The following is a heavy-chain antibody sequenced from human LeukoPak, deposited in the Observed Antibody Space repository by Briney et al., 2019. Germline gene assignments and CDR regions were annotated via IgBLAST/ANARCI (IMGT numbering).Heavy chain of an antibody. V-gene: IGHV3-30-3*01. D-gene: IGHD6-19*01. Sequence: GGSLRLSCAASGFTFSSYAMHWVRQAPGKGLVWVAVISYDGSNKYYADSVKGRFTISRDNSKNTLYLQVNSLRAEDTAVYYRARGRDSSGWYGEDYWGQGTLVTVSS. CDR2: ISYDGSNK. J-gene: IGHJ4*02. CDR1: GFTFSSYA. CDR3: ARGRDSSGWYGEDY.